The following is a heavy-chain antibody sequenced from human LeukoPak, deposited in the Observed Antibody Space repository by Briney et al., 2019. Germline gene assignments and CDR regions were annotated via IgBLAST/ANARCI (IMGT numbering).Heavy chain of an antibody. Sequence: KSSETLSLTCAVYGGSFSGYYWSWIRQPPGKGLEWIGEINHSGSTNYNPSLKSRVTISVDTSKKQFSLKLSSVTAADTAVYYCVTYYFDSSGPKKNYWGQGTLVTASS. D-gene: IGHD3-22*01. CDR3: VTYYFDSSGPKKNY. V-gene: IGHV4-34*01. CDR1: GGSFSGYY. CDR2: INHSGST. J-gene: IGHJ4*02.